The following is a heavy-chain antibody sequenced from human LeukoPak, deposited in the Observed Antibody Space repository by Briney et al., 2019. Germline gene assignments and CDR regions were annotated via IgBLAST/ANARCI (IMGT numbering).Heavy chain of an antibody. CDR2: IGTAGDT. J-gene: IGHJ4*02. CDR3: ARDYFAISGYYSSFDS. Sequence: GGSLRLSCAASGFTFSSYDMHWVRQATGKGLEWVSAIGTAGDTCYPGSVKGRFTISRENAKNSLYLQMNSLRAGDTAVYYCARDYFAISGYYSSFDSWGQGTLVTVYS. D-gene: IGHD3-22*01. CDR1: GFTFSSYD. V-gene: IGHV3-13*01.